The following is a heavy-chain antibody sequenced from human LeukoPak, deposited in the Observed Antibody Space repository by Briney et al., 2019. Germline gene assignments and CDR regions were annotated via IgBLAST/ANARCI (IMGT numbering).Heavy chain of an antibody. J-gene: IGHJ4*02. Sequence: KTGGSLRLSCAASGFTFSSYSMTWVRQAPGKGLEWVSSISNSSSYIYYADSVKGRFTISRDNAKNSLYLQMNSLRADDTAVYYCAREGYSPYWGQGTLVTVSS. D-gene: IGHD6-13*01. CDR3: AREGYSPY. CDR2: ISNSSSYI. CDR1: GFTFSSYS. V-gene: IGHV3-21*01.